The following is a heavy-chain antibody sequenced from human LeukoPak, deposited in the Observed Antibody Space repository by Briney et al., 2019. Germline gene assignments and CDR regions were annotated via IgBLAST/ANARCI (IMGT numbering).Heavy chain of an antibody. J-gene: IGHJ4*02. Sequence: SETLSLTCAVYGGSFSGYYWSWIRQPPGKGLEWIGEINHSGSTNYNPSLKSRVTISVDTSKNQFSLKLSSVTAADTAVYYCATGWYARVYWGQGTLVTVSS. V-gene: IGHV4-34*01. D-gene: IGHD6-19*01. CDR3: ATGWYARVY. CDR1: GGSFSGYY. CDR2: INHSGST.